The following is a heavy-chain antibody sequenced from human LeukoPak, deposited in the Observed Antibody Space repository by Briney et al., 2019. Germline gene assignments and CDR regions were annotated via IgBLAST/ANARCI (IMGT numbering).Heavy chain of an antibody. CDR1: GGTFSSYA. D-gene: IGHD6-19*01. V-gene: IGHV1-69*13. J-gene: IGHJ6*03. CDR2: IIPIFGTA. Sequence: SVKVSCKASGGTFSSYAISWVRQAPGQGLEWMGGIIPIFGTANYAQKFQGRVTITADESTSTAYMELSSLRSEDTAVYYCARGIAVAGTSLDYYYMDVWGKGTTVTVSS. CDR3: ARGIAVAGTSLDYYYMDV.